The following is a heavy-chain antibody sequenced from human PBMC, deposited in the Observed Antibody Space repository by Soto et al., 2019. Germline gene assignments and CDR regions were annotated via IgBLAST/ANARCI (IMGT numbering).Heavy chain of an antibody. CDR3: AKYPQQPIIYFYY. CDR1: GFTFSSYA. CDR2: ISGSGGST. V-gene: IGHV3-23*01. Sequence: GGSLRLSCAASGFTFSSYAMSWVRQAPGKGLEWVSAISGSGGSTYYADSVKGRFTISRDNSKNTLYLQMNSLRAEDTAVYYCAKYPQQPIIYFYYCAQRTQVTVSS. D-gene: IGHD6-13*01. J-gene: IGHJ4*01.